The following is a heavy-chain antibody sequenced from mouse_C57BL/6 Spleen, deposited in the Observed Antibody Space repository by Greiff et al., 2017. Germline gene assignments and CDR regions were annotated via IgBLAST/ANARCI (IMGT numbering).Heavy chain of an antibody. Sequence: VKLQQSGSDLRSPGSSVKLSCKDFDSAVFPIAYMSWVRQKPGHGFEWIGGILPSIGRTIYGAKFEDKATFDADTLSNTAYLELNSLTSEDSAIYDCARKYYDGPEFGGWGQGTTLTVSS. V-gene: IGHV15-2*01. CDR2: ILPSIGRT. CDR3: ARKYYDGPEFGG. J-gene: IGHJ2*01. CDR1: DSAVFPIAY. D-gene: IGHD1-1*01.